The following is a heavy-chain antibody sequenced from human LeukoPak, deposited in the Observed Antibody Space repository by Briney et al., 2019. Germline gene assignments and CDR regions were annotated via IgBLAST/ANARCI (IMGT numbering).Heavy chain of an antibody. CDR1: GFTFSSYA. CDR3: AKDPRHFDILTGYSWFDP. CDR2: ITGSGGST. J-gene: IGHJ5*02. Sequence: PGGSLRLSCAASGFTFSSYAMSWVRQAPGKGLEWVSAITGSGGSTDYADSVKRRFTISRDNSKNTLYLQMNILRAEDTAVYYCAKDPRHFDILTGYSWFDPWGQGTLVTVSS. D-gene: IGHD3-9*01. V-gene: IGHV3-23*01.